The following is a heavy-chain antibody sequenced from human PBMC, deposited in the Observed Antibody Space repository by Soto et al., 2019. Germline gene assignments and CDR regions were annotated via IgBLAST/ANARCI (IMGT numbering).Heavy chain of an antibody. J-gene: IGHJ6*02. D-gene: IGHD4-17*01. CDR2: IWFDGSNK. Sequence: QVKVVESGGGVVQPGTSLRLSCAASGFSFSDYGMHWVRQSPGKGLELVAVIWFDGSNKYYAESVKGRFTICRDNSKNTVDLQMERLRADDTAVDYCARRRSTVTTAWFYHAMDVWGQGTTVTVSS. V-gene: IGHV3-33*01. CDR3: ARRRSTVTTAWFYHAMDV. CDR1: GFSFSDYG.